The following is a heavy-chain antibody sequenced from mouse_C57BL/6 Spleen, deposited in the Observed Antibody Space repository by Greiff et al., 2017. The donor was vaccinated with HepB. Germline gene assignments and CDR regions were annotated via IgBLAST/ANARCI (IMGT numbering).Heavy chain of an antibody. Sequence: EVMLVESGGGLVKPGGSLKLSCAASGFTFSDYGMHWVRQAPEKGLEWVAYISSGSSTIYYADTVKGRFTISRDNAKNTLFLQMTSLRSEDTAMYYCARDQAHAMDYWGQGTSVTVSS. CDR3: ARDQAHAMDY. J-gene: IGHJ4*01. CDR2: ISSGSSTI. V-gene: IGHV5-17*01. D-gene: IGHD3-2*02. CDR1: GFTFSDYG.